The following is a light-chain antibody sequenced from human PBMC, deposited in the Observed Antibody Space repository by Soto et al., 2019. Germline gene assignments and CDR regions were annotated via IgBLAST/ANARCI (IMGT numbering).Light chain of an antibody. CDR3: QQYNSYSPRT. CDR2: DAS. V-gene: IGKV1-5*01. Sequence: DIQMTQSPSTLSASVGDRVTITFRASQSISNWLAWYQQKPGKAPNLLIYDASTLENGVPSRFSGSASGTDFTLTISSLQPYDVATYYCQQYNSYSPRTFGQGTKVDIK. CDR1: QSISNW. J-gene: IGKJ1*01.